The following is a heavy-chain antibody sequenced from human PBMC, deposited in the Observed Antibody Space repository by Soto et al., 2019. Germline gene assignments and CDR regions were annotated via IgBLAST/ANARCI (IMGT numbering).Heavy chain of an antibody. J-gene: IGHJ4*02. CDR1: GDSVSSYY. CDR3: ARGYCSGGSCYSRFFDY. D-gene: IGHD2-15*01. Sequence: SETLSITCTVCGDSVSSYYRDWIRQPPGKGLEWIGYIYYSGSTNYNPSLKSRVTISVDTSKNQFSLKLSSVTAADTAVYYCARGYCSGGSCYSRFFDYWGQGTLVTVSS. V-gene: IGHV4-59*02. CDR2: IYYSGST.